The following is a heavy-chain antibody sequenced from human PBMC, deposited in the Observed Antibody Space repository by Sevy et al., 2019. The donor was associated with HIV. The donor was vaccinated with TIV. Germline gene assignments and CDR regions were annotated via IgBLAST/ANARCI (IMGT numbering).Heavy chain of an antibody. D-gene: IGHD1-1*01. CDR1: GFTFSSYW. CDR2: IKQDGSEK. J-gene: IGHJ1*01. CDR3: ARDLKSLDAEYFQH. V-gene: IGHV3-7*01. Sequence: GGSLRLSCAASGFTFSSYWMSWVRQAPGKGLEWVANIKQDGSEKYYVDSVKGRFTISRDNAKNSLYLQMNSLRAEDTAVYYCARDLKSLDAEYFQHWGQGTLVTVSS.